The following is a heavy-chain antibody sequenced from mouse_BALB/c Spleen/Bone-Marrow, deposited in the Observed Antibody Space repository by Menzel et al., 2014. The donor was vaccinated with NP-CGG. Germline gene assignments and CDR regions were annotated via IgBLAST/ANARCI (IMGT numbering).Heavy chain of an antibody. Sequence: VKLMESGAELMKPGASVKISCKATGYTFSSYWIEWVKQRPGHGLEWIGEILPGSGNTNYNEKFKDKATFTADTSSNTAYMQRSSLTSEDSAVYYCAREGITTVVEMDYWGQGTSVTVSS. J-gene: IGHJ4*01. CDR2: ILPGSGNT. CDR1: GYTFSSYW. D-gene: IGHD1-1*01. V-gene: IGHV1-9*01. CDR3: AREGITTVVEMDY.